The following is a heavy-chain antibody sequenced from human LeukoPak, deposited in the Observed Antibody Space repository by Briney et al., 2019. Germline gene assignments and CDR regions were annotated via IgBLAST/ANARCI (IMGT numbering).Heavy chain of an antibody. CDR1: GFGFSSHW. CDR3: ARDPRLSYYDSSGYSVYFDY. J-gene: IGHJ4*02. D-gene: IGHD3-22*01. V-gene: IGHV3-74*01. Sequence: GGSLRLSCAASGFGFSSHWMHWVRQAPGEGLVWVSRINAGGSGTSYADSVEGRFTISRDNAKDTLYLQMNSLRVEDTAVYYCARDPRLSYYDSSGYSVYFDYWGQGTLVTVSS. CDR2: INAGGSGT.